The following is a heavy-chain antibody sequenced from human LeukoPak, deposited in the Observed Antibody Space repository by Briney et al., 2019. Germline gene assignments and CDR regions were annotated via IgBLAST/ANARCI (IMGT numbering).Heavy chain of an antibody. D-gene: IGHD2-15*01. J-gene: IGHJ4*02. V-gene: IGHV4-59*12. CDR2: IYYSGST. CDR3: ARRPGGYCSGGSCPPPRGYFDY. CDR1: GGSISSYY. Sequence: SETLSLTCTVSGGSISSYYWSWIRQPPGKGLEWIGYIYYSGSTNYNPSLKSRVTISVETSKNQFSLKLSSVTAADTAVYYCARRPGGYCSGGSCPPPRGYFDYWGQGTLVTVSS.